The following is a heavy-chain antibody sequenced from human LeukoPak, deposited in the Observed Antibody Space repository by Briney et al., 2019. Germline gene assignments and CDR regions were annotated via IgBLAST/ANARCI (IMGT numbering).Heavy chain of an antibody. Sequence: PGGSLRLSCAASGFTFSSYSLNGVRQAPGKGLEWVSSISGWSNYINYADSVKGRFTISRDNAKNSLYLQMNSLRAEDTAVYYCARDRDTYGHRAFDVFNVWGQGTMVTVSS. V-gene: IGHV3-21*01. D-gene: IGHD5-18*01. CDR1: GFTFSSYS. CDR2: ISGWSNYI. CDR3: ARDRDTYGHRAFDVFNV. J-gene: IGHJ3*01.